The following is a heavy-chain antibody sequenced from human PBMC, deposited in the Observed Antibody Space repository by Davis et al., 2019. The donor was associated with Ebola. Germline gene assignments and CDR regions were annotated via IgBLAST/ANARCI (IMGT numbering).Heavy chain of an antibody. CDR1: GGSFSGYY. Sequence: SETLSLTCAVSGGSFSGYYWSWIRQPPGKGLEWIGEINHSGTTNYNPSLKSRVTISVDTSKNHFSLKLSSVTAADTAVYYCARGTMYSSGWYFDFWGQGTLVTVSS. D-gene: IGHD6-19*01. CDR2: INHSGTT. CDR3: ARGTMYSSGWYFDF. J-gene: IGHJ4*02. V-gene: IGHV4-34*01.